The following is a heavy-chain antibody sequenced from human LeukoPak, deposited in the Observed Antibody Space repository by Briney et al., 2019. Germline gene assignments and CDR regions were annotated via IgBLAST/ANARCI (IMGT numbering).Heavy chain of an antibody. Sequence: PGGSLRLSCAASGFTFSSSGMSWVRQAPGMGLEWVSAISGSGGSTYYADSVKGRFTISRDNSKNTLYLQMNSLRAEDTAVYYCAKEKTTVVTRGGFDYWGQGTLVTVSS. CDR1: GFTFSSSG. CDR3: AKEKTTVVTRGGFDY. CDR2: ISGSGGST. V-gene: IGHV3-23*01. J-gene: IGHJ4*02. D-gene: IGHD4-23*01.